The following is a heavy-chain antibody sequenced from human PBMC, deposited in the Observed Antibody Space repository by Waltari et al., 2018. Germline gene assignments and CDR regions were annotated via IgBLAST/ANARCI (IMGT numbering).Heavy chain of an antibody. D-gene: IGHD6-19*01. Sequence: VHLVESGGGLVQPGGSLSTTWSASGSHFRSYEMNWVRQAPGKGLEWVSKIDPSGATISHADSVEGRFTISRDNAKNSLFLQMNSLRVEDTAVYYCARGWNSGCHFDSWGQGTLVTVSS. CDR2: IDPSGATI. J-gene: IGHJ4*02. CDR1: GSHFRSYE. V-gene: IGHV3-48*03. CDR3: ARGWNSGCHFDS.